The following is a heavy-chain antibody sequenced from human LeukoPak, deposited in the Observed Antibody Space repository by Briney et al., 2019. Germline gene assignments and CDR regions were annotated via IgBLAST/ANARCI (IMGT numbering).Heavy chain of an antibody. D-gene: IGHD3-3*01. Sequence: KPSETLSLTCAVYGGSFSGYYWSWIRQPPGKGLEWIGEINHSGSTNYNPSLKSRVTISVDTSKNQFSLKLSSVTAADTAVYYCARGRITIFGVVSSNYGMDVWGQGTTVTVSS. V-gene: IGHV4-34*01. CDR3: ARGRITIFGVVSSNYGMDV. CDR2: INHSGST. CDR1: GGSFSGYY. J-gene: IGHJ6*02.